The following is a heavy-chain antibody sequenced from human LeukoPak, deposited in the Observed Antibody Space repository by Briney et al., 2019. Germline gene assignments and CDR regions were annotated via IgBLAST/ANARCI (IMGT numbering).Heavy chain of an antibody. CDR2: VHPDNGNT. D-gene: IGHD1-14*01. J-gene: IGHJ5*02. V-gene: IGHV1-8*01. CDR1: GYPFTKWE. CDR3: ATGPRNDP. Sequence: EASVKVSCKTSGYPFTKWEINWVRQAGGQGLEWLGWVHPDNGNTYYAQRFRGRVTMSRDTSTTTAYMELSGLRSNDTAVYFCATGPRNDPWGQGTLVTVSS.